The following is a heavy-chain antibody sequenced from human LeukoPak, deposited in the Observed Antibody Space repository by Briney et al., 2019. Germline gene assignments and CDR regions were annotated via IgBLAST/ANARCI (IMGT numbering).Heavy chain of an antibody. CDR3: AKGIVGATS. J-gene: IGHJ5*02. V-gene: IGHV3-74*01. D-gene: IGHD1-26*01. CDR2: INSDGSST. Sequence: TGGSLRLSCAASGXTFSSYWMHWVRQAPGKGLVWVPRINSDGSSTTYADSVKGRLTISRDNDKNTLYLQMNSLRAEDTAVYYCAKGIVGATSWGQGTLVTVSS. CDR1: GXTFSSYW.